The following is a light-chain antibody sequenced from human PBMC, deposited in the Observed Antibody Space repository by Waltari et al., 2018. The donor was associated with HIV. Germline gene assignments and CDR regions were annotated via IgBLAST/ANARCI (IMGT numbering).Light chain of an antibody. Sequence: EIVLTQSPGTLSLSPGASATLSCRASQSLSNTYLAWYQQRPGQAPRLLIFGASGRATGIPDRFSGSGSGTDFTLTISRLEPEDFAVYHCQQYDSSPLTFGGGTKVEIK. CDR3: QQYDSSPLT. CDR2: GAS. V-gene: IGKV3-20*01. J-gene: IGKJ4*01. CDR1: QSLSNTY.